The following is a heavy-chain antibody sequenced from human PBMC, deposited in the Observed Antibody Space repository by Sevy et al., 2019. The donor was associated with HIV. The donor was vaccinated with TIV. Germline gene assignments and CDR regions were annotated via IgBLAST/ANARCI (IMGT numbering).Heavy chain of an antibody. CDR1: GFTFSSYW. CDR2: IKQDMSEK. Sequence: GGSLRLSCAASGFTFSSYWMTWVRQAPGKGLEWVANIKQDMSEKYYADSVKGRLTISRDNARNSLYLQMGSLRAEDTAVYYCARAQQVTMLVVIGGLYFDFWGQGTLVTVSS. D-gene: IGHD3-22*01. V-gene: IGHV3-7*01. J-gene: IGHJ4*02. CDR3: ARAQQVTMLVVIGGLYFDF.